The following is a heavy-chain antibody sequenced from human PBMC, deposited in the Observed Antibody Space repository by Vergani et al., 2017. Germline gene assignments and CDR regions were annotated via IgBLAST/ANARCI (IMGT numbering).Heavy chain of an antibody. J-gene: IGHJ4*02. CDR2: IYTSGST. CDR1: GGPISSGRYY. V-gene: IGHV4-61*02. Sequence: QVQLQESGPGLVKPSQTLSLTCTVSGGPISSGRYYWSWIRPPAGKGLEWIGRIYTSGSTNYNPSLKSRVTISVDTSKNQFSLKLSSVTAADTAVYYCARSPIFYDILTGNQAFDYWGQGTLVTVSS. D-gene: IGHD3-9*01. CDR3: ARSPIFYDILTGNQAFDY.